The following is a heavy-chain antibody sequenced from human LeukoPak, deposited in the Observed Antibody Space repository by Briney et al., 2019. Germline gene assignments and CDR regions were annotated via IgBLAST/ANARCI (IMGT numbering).Heavy chain of an antibody. Sequence: SETLSLTCTVSGYSINSGYYWGWIRQPPGKGLEWIGSIYHSGSTYYNPSLKSRVTISVDTSKNQFSLKLRSVTAADTAVYYCARDRYYEPLDYWGQGTLVTVST. V-gene: IGHV4-38-2*02. CDR2: IYHSGST. J-gene: IGHJ4*02. CDR3: ARDRYYEPLDY. CDR1: GYSINSGYY. D-gene: IGHD3-22*01.